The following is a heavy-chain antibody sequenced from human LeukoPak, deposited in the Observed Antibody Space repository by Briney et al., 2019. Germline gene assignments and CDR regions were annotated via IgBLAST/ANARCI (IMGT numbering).Heavy chain of an antibody. Sequence: GGSLRLSCAASGFTFSSYGMHWVRQAPGKGLEWVTVISFDGRDEYYADSVKGRFTISRDNSKNTVVLQMNSLRVEDTAVYYCAKDGGYSSTSNYYYGTNVWGQGTTVTVSS. CDR3: AKDGGYSSTSNYYYGTNV. D-gene: IGHD2-2*01. CDR1: GFTFSSYG. CDR2: ISFDGRDE. J-gene: IGHJ6*02. V-gene: IGHV3-30*18.